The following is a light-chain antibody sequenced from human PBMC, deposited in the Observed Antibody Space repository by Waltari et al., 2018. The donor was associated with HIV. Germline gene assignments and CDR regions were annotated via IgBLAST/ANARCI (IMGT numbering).Light chain of an antibody. V-gene: IGLV1-47*01. Sequence: QSVLTPPPSASGTPGQRVTISCSGSSSNLGSNYIYWYQQLPGTAPKLLIYRNNQRPSGVPDRFSGSKSGTSASLAISGLRSEDEADYSCAAWDDSLSGWVFGGGTKLTVL. CDR1: SSNLGSNY. CDR2: RNN. J-gene: IGLJ3*02. CDR3: AAWDDSLSGWV.